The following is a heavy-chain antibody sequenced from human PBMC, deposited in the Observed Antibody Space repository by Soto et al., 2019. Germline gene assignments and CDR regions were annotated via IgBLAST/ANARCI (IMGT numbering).Heavy chain of an antibody. CDR1: GFSLTTSAAG. D-gene: IGHD1-26*01. Sequence: QITLKESGPALVKPTQTLTVTCTFSGFSLTTSAAGVGWIRQTPGKALEWLAVIFGHGNEKYSPSLKNRLTITKDTYTSQVVLTMTNVDPLYTATHYCTQMSYSGTYYFDSCGQGTPVTVSS. CDR3: TQMSYSGTYYFDS. J-gene: IGHJ4*02. CDR2: IFGHGNE. V-gene: IGHV2-5*01.